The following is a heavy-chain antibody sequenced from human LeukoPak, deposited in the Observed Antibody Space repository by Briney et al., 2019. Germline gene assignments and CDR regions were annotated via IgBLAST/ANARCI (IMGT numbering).Heavy chain of an antibody. V-gene: IGHV3-48*03. J-gene: IGHJ6*04. CDR2: ISSSGSTI. D-gene: IGHD3-10*02. CDR3: AELGITMIGGV. CDR1: GFTFSSYE. Sequence: GGSLRLSCAASGFTFSSYEMNWVRQAPGKGLEWVSYISSSGSTIYYAHSVKGRCTIARDNAKNSLYLQMNSLRAEDTAVYYCAELGITMIGGVWGKGTTVTISS.